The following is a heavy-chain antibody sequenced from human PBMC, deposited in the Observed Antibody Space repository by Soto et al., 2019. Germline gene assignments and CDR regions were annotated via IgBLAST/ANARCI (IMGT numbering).Heavy chain of an antibody. CDR2: IHTSGST. CDR3: ARGQLRDYYYGMDV. D-gene: IGHD1-1*01. Sequence: QVQLQESGPGLVKPSETLSLTCTDSGGSISSYYWSWIRQPAGTGLEWIGRIHTSGSTNYNPSLKRRFTMSVHTSKNQCGLKLSSVTAADTAVYYCARGQLRDYYYGMDVWGQGTTVTVSS. J-gene: IGHJ6*02. V-gene: IGHV4-4*07. CDR1: GGSISSYY.